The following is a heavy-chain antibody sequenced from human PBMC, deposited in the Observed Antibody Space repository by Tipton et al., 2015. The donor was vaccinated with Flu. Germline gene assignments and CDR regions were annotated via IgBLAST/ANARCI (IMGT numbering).Heavy chain of an antibody. V-gene: IGHV4-4*07. CDR3: ARGLYDFWSGYPPSYGMDV. CDR2: IYTSGST. CDR1: GGSISNYY. D-gene: IGHD3-3*01. J-gene: IGHJ6*02. Sequence: LRLSCTVSGGSISNYYWNWIRQPAGKGLEWIGRIYTSGSTNYNPSLKSRVTMSVDTSKNQFSLKLSSVTAADTAVYYRARGLYDFWSGYPPSYGMDVWGQGTTVTVSS.